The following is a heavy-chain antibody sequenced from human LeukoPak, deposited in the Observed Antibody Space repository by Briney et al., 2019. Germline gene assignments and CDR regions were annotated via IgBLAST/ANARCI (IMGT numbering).Heavy chain of an antibody. D-gene: IGHD3-22*01. Sequence: VASVKVSCKASGYIFTDYYMHWVRQAPGQELGWMGRINPNSGGTNYAQKFQGRVTMTRDTSISTAYTELSSLRSDDTAVYYCAREFHPYYYDSSGNAFDIWGQGTMVTVSS. CDR3: AREFHPYYYDSSGNAFDI. CDR1: GYIFTDYY. CDR2: INPNSGGT. V-gene: IGHV1/OR15-1*01. J-gene: IGHJ3*02.